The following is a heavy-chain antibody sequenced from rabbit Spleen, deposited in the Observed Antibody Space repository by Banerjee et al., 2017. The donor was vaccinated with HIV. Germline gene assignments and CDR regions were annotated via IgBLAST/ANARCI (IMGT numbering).Heavy chain of an antibody. Sequence: QEQLEESGGDLVKPEGSLTLTCTASEVSFSYSSYICWVRQAPGKGLEWIACIEGGSSGFTYFASWAKGRFTISKTSSTTVTLHMTSLTAADTATYFCARDTSSSFSSYGMDLWGPGTLVTVS. CDR1: EVSFSYSSY. V-gene: IGHV1S45*01. D-gene: IGHD1-1*01. CDR3: ARDTSSSFSSYGMDL. CDR2: IEGGSSGFT. J-gene: IGHJ6*01.